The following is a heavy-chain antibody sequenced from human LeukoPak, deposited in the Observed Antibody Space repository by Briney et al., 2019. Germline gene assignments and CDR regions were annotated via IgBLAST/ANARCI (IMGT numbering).Heavy chain of an antibody. CDR2: INWNGGST. V-gene: IGHV3-20*01. CDR3: ARADVDSGYEPYYYYGMDV. Sequence: GGSLRLSCAASGFTFDDYGMSWVRQASGKGLEWVSGINWNGGSTGYADSVKGRFTISRDNAKNSLYLQMNSLRAEDTALYHCARADVDSGYEPYYYYGMDVWGQGTTVTVSS. J-gene: IGHJ6*02. D-gene: IGHD5-12*01. CDR1: GFTFDDYG.